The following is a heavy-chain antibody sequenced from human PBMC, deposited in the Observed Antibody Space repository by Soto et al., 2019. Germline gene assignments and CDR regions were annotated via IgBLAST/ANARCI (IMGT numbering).Heavy chain of an antibody. V-gene: IGHV3-13*01. CDR2: IGTAGDT. CDR3: AREVAGDAFDI. D-gene: IGHD6-19*01. CDR1: GFTFSSYD. Sequence: PGGSLRLSCAASGFTFSSYDMHWVRQATGKGLEWVSAIGTAGDTYYPGSVKGRFTISRENAKNSLYLQMNSLRVGDTAVYYCAREVAGDAFDIWGQGTMVTVSS. J-gene: IGHJ3*02.